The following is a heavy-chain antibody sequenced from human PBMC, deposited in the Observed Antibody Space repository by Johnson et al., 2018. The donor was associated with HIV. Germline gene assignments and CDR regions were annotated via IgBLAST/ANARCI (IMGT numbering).Heavy chain of an antibody. V-gene: IGHV3-NL1*01. J-gene: IGHJ3*02. D-gene: IGHD6-13*01. CDR3: AREPSIAAAGGDGAFDI. CDR2: INWNGGST. Sequence: QMQLVESGGGVVQPGRSLRLSCAASGFTFSSYGMSWVRQAPGKGLELVSGINWNGGSTGYAYSVKCRFTISRDNSKNTLYLQMNSLRAEDTAVYYCAREPSIAAAGGDGAFDIWGQGTMVSVSS. CDR1: GFTFSSYG.